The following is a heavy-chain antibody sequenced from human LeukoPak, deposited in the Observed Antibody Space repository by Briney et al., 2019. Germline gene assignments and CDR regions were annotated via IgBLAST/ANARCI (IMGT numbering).Heavy chain of an antibody. D-gene: IGHD6-13*01. CDR2: ISSDGSNE. Sequence: GGSLRLSCAASGFTFSNYAMHWVRQAPGKGLEWVTVISSDGSNEYYADSVKGRFSISRDNSKNTLYLQMNSLRAEDTAVYYCARDSSSWYFRHRSAFDIWGQGTMVTVSS. V-gene: IGHV3-30*04. CDR3: ARDSSSWYFRHRSAFDI. CDR1: GFTFSNYA. J-gene: IGHJ3*02.